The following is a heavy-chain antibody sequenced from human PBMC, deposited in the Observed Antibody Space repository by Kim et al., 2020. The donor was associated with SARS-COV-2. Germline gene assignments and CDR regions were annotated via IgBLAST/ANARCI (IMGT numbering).Heavy chain of an antibody. J-gene: IGHJ4*02. CDR1: GGSFSGYY. CDR3: ARGGRLQSRDFDY. V-gene: IGHV4-34*01. CDR2: INHSGST. D-gene: IGHD4-4*01. Sequence: SETLSLTCAVYGGSFSGYYWSWIRQPPGKGLEWIGEINHSGSTNYNPSLKSRVTISVDTSKNQFSLKLSSGTAADTAVYYCARGGRLQSRDFDYWGQGTLVTVSS.